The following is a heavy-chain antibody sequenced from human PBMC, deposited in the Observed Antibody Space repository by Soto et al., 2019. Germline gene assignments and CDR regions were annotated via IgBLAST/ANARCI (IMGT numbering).Heavy chain of an antibody. Sequence: QVQLVQSGAEVKKPGSSVKVSCKASGGSLSNYGISWVRQAPGQGLEWMGGIIPVFGTANYAQKFQGRVTMTWDESTGIVYMDVTSLRSEDTAVYYCARGDATKIVVTTYYAMDVWGQGTTVTVSS. CDR3: ARGDATKIVVTTYYAMDV. CDR1: GGSLSNYG. V-gene: IGHV1-69*05. CDR2: IIPVFGTA. J-gene: IGHJ6*02. D-gene: IGHD3-9*01.